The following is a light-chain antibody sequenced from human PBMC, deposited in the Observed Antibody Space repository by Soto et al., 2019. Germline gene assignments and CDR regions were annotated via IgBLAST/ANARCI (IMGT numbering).Light chain of an antibody. Sequence: QLVLTQPPSASGTPGQRVTISCSGSSSNIGSNTITWYQQVPGTAPKLLIYKDYRRPSGVPDRISGSKSGTSASLAISGLQSEDEADYYCTAWDDSLHGPVFGGGTKVTVL. CDR3: TAWDDSLHGPV. V-gene: IGLV1-44*01. J-gene: IGLJ2*01. CDR1: SSNIGSNT. CDR2: KDY.